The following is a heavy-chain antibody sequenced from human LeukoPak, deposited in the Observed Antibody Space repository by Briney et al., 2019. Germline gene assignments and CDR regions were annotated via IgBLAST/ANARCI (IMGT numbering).Heavy chain of an antibody. D-gene: IGHD3-16*02. CDR2: IVVGSGNT. CDR1: GFTFTSSA. Sequence: SVKVSCKASGFTFTSSAMQWVRQARGQRREWIGWIVVGSGNTNYAQKFQERVTITRDMSTSTAYMELSSLRSEDTAVYYCAAGNIMITFEGVIVPDYWGQGTLVTVSS. J-gene: IGHJ4*02. V-gene: IGHV1-58*02. CDR3: AAGNIMITFEGVIVPDY.